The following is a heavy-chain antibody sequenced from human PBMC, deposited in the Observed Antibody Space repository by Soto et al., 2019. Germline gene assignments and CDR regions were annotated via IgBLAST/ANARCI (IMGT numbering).Heavy chain of an antibody. CDR1: GGTFSSYG. Sequence: GASVKVSCKASGGTFSSYGISWVRQAPGQGLEWVGGIVPFFHTVNYAQRFQGRVTITADKSTSTAYMELTGLRSEDTAVYYCAREYSRKYDYWGQGTLVTVSS. J-gene: IGHJ4*02. D-gene: IGHD2-15*01. CDR2: IVPFFHTV. V-gene: IGHV1-69*06. CDR3: AREYSRKYDY.